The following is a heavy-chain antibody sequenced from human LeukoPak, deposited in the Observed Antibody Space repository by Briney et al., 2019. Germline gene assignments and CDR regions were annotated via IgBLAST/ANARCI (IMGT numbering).Heavy chain of an antibody. CDR3: ARIRDTNMGSRTHFDY. Sequence: SGPTLVNPTQTLTLTCTFSGFSLSTSGMCVSWIRQPPGKALEWLARIDWDDDKFYSTSLKTRVTISKDTSKNQVVLTMTNMDPVDTATYYCARIRDTNMGSRTHFDYWGQGILVTVSS. V-gene: IGHV2-70*17. CDR2: IDWDDDK. D-gene: IGHD5-18*01. J-gene: IGHJ4*02. CDR1: GFSLSTSGMC.